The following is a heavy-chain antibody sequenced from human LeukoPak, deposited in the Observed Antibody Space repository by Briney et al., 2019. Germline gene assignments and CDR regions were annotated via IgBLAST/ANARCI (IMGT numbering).Heavy chain of an antibody. Sequence: GGSLRLSCAASGFTFKNYWMSWVRQAPGKGLEWVAVISYDGSNKYYADSVKGRFTISRDNSKHTLNLQMDSLRVEDTAVYYCAREKNYYDRSGYNDYWGQGTLVTVSS. J-gene: IGHJ4*02. D-gene: IGHD3-22*01. V-gene: IGHV3-30-3*01. CDR2: ISYDGSNK. CDR3: AREKNYYDRSGYNDY. CDR1: GFTFKNYW.